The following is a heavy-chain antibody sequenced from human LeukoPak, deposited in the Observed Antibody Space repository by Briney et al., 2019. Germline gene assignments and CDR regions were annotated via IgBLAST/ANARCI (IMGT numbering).Heavy chain of an antibody. CDR3: ARVGYYGAPAAIRYYYYYYMDV. CDR2: INHSGST. D-gene: IGHD2-2*02. J-gene: IGHJ6*03. CDR1: GGSFSGYY. V-gene: IGHV4-34*01. Sequence: SETLSLTCAVYGGSFSGYYWSWIRQPPGKGLEWIGEINHSGSTNYNPSLKSRVTISVDTSKNQFSLKLSSMTAADTAVYYCARVGYYGAPAAIRYYYYYYMDVWGKGTTVTVSS.